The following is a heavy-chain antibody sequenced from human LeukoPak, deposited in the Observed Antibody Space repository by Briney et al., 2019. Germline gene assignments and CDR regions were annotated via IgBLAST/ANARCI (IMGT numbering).Heavy chain of an antibody. CDR3: ARGHDSSGYDAVVAFYI. CDR2: IIPIFGTA. Sequence: ASVKVSCKASGGTFSSYAISWVRQAPGQGLAWMGGIIPIFGTANYAQKFQGRVTITTDESTSTAYMALSSLRSENTAVYYCARGHDSSGYDAVVAFYIWGQGTMVTVSS. V-gene: IGHV1-69*05. D-gene: IGHD3-22*01. CDR1: GGTFSSYA. J-gene: IGHJ3*02.